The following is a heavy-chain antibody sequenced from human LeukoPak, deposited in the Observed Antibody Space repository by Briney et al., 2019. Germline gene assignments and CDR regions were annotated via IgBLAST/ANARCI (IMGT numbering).Heavy chain of an antibody. V-gene: IGHV3-66*01. CDR1: GFTFSSYS. J-gene: IGHJ4*02. CDR2: IYSGGST. CDR3: ARAPLPYYYDSSGYFDY. D-gene: IGHD3-22*01. Sequence: GGSLRLSCAASGFTFSSYSMNWVRQAPGKGLEWVSVIYSGGSTYYADSVKGRFTISRDNSKNTLYLQMNSLRAEDTAVYYCARAPLPYYYDSSGYFDYWGQGTLVTVSS.